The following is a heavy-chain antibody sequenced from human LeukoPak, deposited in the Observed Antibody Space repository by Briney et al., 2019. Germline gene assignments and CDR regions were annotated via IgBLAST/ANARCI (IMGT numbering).Heavy chain of an antibody. CDR3: ARDCALVVVVPAAISPYYYYGMDV. D-gene: IGHD2-2*01. V-gene: IGHV1-18*01. CDR2: ISAYNGNT. Sequence: ASVKVSCKASGYTFTSYGISWVRQAPGQRLEWMGWISAYNGNTNYAQKLQGRVTMTTDTSTSTAYMELRSLRSDDTAVYYCARDCALVVVVPAAISPYYYYGMDVWGQGTTVTVSS. J-gene: IGHJ6*02. CDR1: GYTFTSYG.